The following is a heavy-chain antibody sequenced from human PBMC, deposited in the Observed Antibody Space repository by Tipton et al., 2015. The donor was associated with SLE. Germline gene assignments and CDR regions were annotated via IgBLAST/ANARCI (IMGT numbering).Heavy chain of an antibody. Sequence: TLSLTCTVSGGSINAYYWTWIRQPPGKGLEYIGYVYPSGGSDYNPSLSGRVTISVDTSKNQFSLKLTSVTAADTAVYYCARSPAYWYFDLWGRGTLVTVSS. CDR3: ARSPAYWYFDL. CDR1: GGSINAYY. CDR2: VYPSGGS. J-gene: IGHJ2*01. V-gene: IGHV4-4*08.